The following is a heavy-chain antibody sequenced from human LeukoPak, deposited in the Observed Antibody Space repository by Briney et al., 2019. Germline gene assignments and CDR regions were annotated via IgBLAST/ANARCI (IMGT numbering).Heavy chain of an antibody. Sequence: GASVKVSCKASGFTFTSSAMQWVRQARGQRLEWIGWIVVGSGNTNYAQKFQERVTITRDMSTSTAYMELSSLRSEGTAVYYCAADGREYDYYYYGMDVWGQGTTVTVSS. CDR2: IVVGSGNT. D-gene: IGHD3-10*01. V-gene: IGHV1-58*02. CDR1: GFTFTSSA. CDR3: AADGREYDYYYYGMDV. J-gene: IGHJ6*02.